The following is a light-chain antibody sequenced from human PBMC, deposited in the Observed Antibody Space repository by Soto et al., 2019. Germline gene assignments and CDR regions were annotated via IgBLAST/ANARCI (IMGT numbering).Light chain of an antibody. CDR2: LAS. CDR3: MQALKSQYT. V-gene: IGKV2-28*01. Sequence: DIVMTQSPLSLPVTPGEPASMSCRSSQSLLHRNGYNYLEWYVQKPGQDPHLLICLASNRASGVPDRFSGSGTGQDLTLKNSRVEPEDVGVYYCMQALKSQYTVGQGTNPEI. CDR1: QSLLHRNGYNY. J-gene: IGKJ2*01.